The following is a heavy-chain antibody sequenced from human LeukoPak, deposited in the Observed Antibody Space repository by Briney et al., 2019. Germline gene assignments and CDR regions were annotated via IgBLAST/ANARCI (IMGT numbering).Heavy chain of an antibody. CDR1: GYTFTTYW. Sequence: GDSLKISCQGSGYTFTTYWIGWVRQMPGRGLEWMGIIYPGDSDSRYSPSFQGQVTISADKSINTAYLQWTSLRASDTAMYYCARGLWFGEYPNQYYFDYWGQGTLVTVSS. CDR2: IYPGDSDS. D-gene: IGHD3-10*01. V-gene: IGHV5-51*01. CDR3: ARGLWFGEYPNQYYFDY. J-gene: IGHJ4*02.